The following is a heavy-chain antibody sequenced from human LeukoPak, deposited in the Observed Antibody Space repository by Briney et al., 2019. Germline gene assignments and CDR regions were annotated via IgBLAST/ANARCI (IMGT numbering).Heavy chain of an antibody. CDR1: GFTFSSSA. D-gene: IGHD2-2*01. V-gene: IGHV3-15*01. Sequence: GGSLRLSCAASGFTFSSSAMSWVRQAPGKGLEWVGRIKSKTDSGTTDYAAPVKGRFTISRDDSKNTLYLQMNSLKTEDTAVYYCTTAPAQSDYWGQGTLVTVSS. CDR3: TTAPAQSDY. J-gene: IGHJ4*02. CDR2: IKSKTDSGTT.